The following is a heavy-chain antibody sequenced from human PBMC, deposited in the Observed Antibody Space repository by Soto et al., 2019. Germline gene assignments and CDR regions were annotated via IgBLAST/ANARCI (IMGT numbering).Heavy chain of an antibody. CDR1: GYTFTSYY. Sequence: QVQLVQSGAEVKKPGASVKVSCKASGYTFTSYYMHWVRQAPGQGLEWMGIINPSGGSTSYAQKFQGRGTMTRDTSTSTVYMELSSLRSEDTAVYYCAREVATILGVGYWGQGTLVTVSS. V-gene: IGHV1-46*01. CDR3: AREVATILGVGY. D-gene: IGHD5-12*01. CDR2: INPSGGST. J-gene: IGHJ4*02.